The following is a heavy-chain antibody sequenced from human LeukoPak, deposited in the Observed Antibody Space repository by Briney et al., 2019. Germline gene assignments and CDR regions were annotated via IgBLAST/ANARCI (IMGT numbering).Heavy chain of an antibody. CDR2: IYHSGST. CDR1: GGSISSGGYY. V-gene: IGHV4-30-2*01. D-gene: IGHD1-1*01. Sequence: PSETLSLTCTVSGGSISSGGYYWSWIRQPPGKGLEWIGYIYHSGSTYYNPSLKSRVTISVDRSKNQFSLKLSSVTAADTAVYYCARSANWNYFDYWGQGTLVTVSS. CDR3: ARSANWNYFDY. J-gene: IGHJ4*02.